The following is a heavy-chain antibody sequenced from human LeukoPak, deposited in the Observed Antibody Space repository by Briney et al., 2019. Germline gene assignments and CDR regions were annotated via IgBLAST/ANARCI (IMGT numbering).Heavy chain of an antibody. J-gene: IGHJ6*03. D-gene: IGHD2-15*01. V-gene: IGHV4-39*07. CDR2: IYSSGNT. CDR1: GGSISSSTHY. CDR3: ARLGYCSGGSCYYCYYMDV. Sequence: SETLSLTCTVSGGSISSSTHYWGWIRQPPGKGLEWIGRIYSSGNTYYNPSLESRVTISVDTSKNQFSLKLSSVTAADTAVYYCARLGYCSGGSCYYCYYMDVWGKGTTVTVSS.